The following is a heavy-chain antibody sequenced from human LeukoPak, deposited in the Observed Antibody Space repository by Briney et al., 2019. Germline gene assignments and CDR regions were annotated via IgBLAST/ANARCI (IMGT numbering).Heavy chain of an antibody. Sequence: PSETLSLTCTVSGDSISSGDYYWSWIRQPAGKGLEWIGRISSSGSTNYNPSLKSRVTISVDTSTNQFSLKLTSATAADTAIYYCARYRAFDIWGRGTLVTVSS. CDR1: GDSISSGDYY. J-gene: IGHJ3*02. CDR3: ARYRAFDI. D-gene: IGHD3-16*02. V-gene: IGHV4-61*02. CDR2: ISSSGST.